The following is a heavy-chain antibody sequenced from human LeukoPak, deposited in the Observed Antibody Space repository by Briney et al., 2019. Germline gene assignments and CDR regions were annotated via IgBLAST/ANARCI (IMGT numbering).Heavy chain of an antibody. CDR2: ISYDGSNK. CDR3: ARDRVGATDYFDY. V-gene: IGHV3-30-3*01. CDR1: GFTFSSYA. J-gene: IGHJ4*02. Sequence: GGSLRLSCAASGFTFSSYAMHWVRQAPGKGLEWVAVISYDGSNKYYADSVKGRFTISRDNFKNTLYLQMNSLRAEDTAVYYCARDRVGATDYFDYWGQGTLVTVSS. D-gene: IGHD1-26*01.